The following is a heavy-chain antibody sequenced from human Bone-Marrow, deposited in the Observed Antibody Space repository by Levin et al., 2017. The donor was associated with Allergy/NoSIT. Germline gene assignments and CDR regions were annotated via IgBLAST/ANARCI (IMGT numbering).Heavy chain of an antibody. Sequence: GGSLRLSRAASGFTFLSYTMAWVRQAPGKGLEWVSSISSSSRHIYYADSLKGRFTISRDNAKNSLYLQMSSLRVEDTAVYYCARGLRGMATITGVHSWGQGTLVTVSS. CDR2: ISSSSRHI. V-gene: IGHV3-21*01. J-gene: IGHJ4*02. CDR3: ARGLRGMATITGVHS. CDR1: GFTFLSYT. D-gene: IGHD5-24*01.